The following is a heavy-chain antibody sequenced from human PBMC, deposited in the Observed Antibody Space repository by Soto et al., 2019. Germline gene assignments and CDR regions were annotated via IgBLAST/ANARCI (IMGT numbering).Heavy chain of an antibody. J-gene: IGHJ6*02. CDR1: GYTFTGYY. CDR2: INPNSGGT. Sequence: QVQLVQSGAEVKKPGASVKVSCKASGYTFTGYYMHWVRQAPGQGLEWMGWINPNSGGTNYAQKFQAWVTMTRDTSISTAYMELSRLRSDDTAVYYCARGGATSFGVVHYYYYGMDVWGQGTTVTVSS. D-gene: IGHD3-3*01. V-gene: IGHV1-2*04. CDR3: ARGGATSFGVVHYYYYGMDV.